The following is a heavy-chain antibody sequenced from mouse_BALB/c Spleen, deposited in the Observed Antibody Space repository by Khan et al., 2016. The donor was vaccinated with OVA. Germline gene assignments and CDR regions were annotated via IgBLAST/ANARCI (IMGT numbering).Heavy chain of an antibody. Sequence: EVELVESGGDLVKPGGSLKLSCAASGFTFSSYGMSWVRQTPDKRLEWVATISSGGSYTYYPDNLKGRFTISRDNAKNTLYLQMSSLKSEDTAMYCCARQPGYYEGSAMDYWGQGTSVTVSS. CDR3: ARQPGYYEGSAMDY. CDR1: GFTFSSYG. D-gene: IGHD2-3*01. CDR2: ISSGGSYT. J-gene: IGHJ4*01. V-gene: IGHV5-6*01.